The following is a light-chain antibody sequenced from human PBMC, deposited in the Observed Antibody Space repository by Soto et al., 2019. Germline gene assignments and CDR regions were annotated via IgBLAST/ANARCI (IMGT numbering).Light chain of an antibody. CDR2: AAS. CDR1: QGIRND. CDR3: QVTHTNPLT. J-gene: IGKJ4*01. V-gene: IGKV1-17*01. Sequence: DNHKNDFPCSLSASVGNSLPINCRASQGIRNDLGWYQQTPGKAPKRLIYAASSLQSGVPSRFSGSGSGTEFTLTIISLQPEDFTPYYCQVTHTNPLTFGGGSKVDIK.